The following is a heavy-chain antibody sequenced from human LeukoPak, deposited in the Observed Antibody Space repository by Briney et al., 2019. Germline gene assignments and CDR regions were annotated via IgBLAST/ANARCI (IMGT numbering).Heavy chain of an antibody. CDR2: IVPHSGGT. CDR3: ARNAYCDSTNCYAWFDP. CDR1: GYTFTDYY. J-gene: IGHJ5*02. V-gene: IGHV1-2*02. D-gene: IGHD2-2*01. Sequence: GASVKVSCKASGYTFTDYYLHWVRQAPGQGLEWMGWIVPHSGGTNYAQNYQGRITMTRDTSISTAYMELSSLRSDDTAVYYCARNAYCDSTNCYAWFDPWGQGTLVTVSS.